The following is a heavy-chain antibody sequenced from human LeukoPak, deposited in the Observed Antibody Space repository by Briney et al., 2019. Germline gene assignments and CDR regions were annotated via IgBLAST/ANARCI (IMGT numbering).Heavy chain of an antibody. Sequence: GGSLRLSCAASGFTFSSYGMDWVRQAPGKGLEWVAVMWYDGSNKYYADSVKGRFTISRDNSKNTLYLQMNSLRAEDTAVYYCARDLDCSSTSCTYYFDHWGQGTLVTVSS. J-gene: IGHJ4*02. D-gene: IGHD2-2*01. CDR2: MWYDGSNK. CDR3: ARDLDCSSTSCTYYFDH. CDR1: GFTFSSYG. V-gene: IGHV3-33*01.